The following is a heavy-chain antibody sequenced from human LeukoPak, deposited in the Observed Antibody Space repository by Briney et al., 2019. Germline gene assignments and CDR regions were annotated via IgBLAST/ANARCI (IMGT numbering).Heavy chain of an antibody. CDR2: TYYRSKWYN. CDR1: GDSVSSNSGT. D-gene: IGHD5/OR15-5a*01. Sequence: SQTLSLTCAISGDSVSSNSGTWNWIRQSPSRGLEWLGRTYYRSKWYNDYAVSVKSRITINPDTSKNHFSLQLNSVTPDDTAVYYCARGKSKRLDVWSQGTTVTVSS. V-gene: IGHV6-1*01. J-gene: IGHJ6*02. CDR3: ARGKSKRLDV.